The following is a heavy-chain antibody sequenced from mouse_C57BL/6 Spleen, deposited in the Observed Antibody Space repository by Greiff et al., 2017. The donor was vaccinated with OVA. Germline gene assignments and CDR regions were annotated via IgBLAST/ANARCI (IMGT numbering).Heavy chain of an antibody. CDR1: GYTFTSYW. CDR3: ARSEYGDYYGSSYYFDY. D-gene: IGHD1-1*01. Sequence: VKLQQPGAELVKPGASVKLSCKASGYTFTSYWMQWVKQRPGQGLEWIGEIDPSDSYTNYNQKFKGKATLTVDTSSSTAYMQRSSLTSEDSAVYYCARSEYGDYYGSSYYFDYWGQGTTLTVSS. V-gene: IGHV1-50*01. CDR2: IDPSDSYT. J-gene: IGHJ2*01.